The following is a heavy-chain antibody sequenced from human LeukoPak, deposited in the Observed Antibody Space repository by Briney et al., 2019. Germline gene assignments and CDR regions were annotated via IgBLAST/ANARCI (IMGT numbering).Heavy chain of an antibody. V-gene: IGHV4-39*01. D-gene: IGHD3-10*01. Sequence: SETLSPTCTVSGGSISSSSYYWGWIRQPPGKGLEWLGSIYYSGSTYDNPSLKSRVTMSVDTSKNQFSLRLSSVTAADTAVYYCASSGKWGQGTLVTVSS. CDR2: IYYSGST. CDR1: GGSISSSSYY. J-gene: IGHJ4*02. CDR3: ASSGK.